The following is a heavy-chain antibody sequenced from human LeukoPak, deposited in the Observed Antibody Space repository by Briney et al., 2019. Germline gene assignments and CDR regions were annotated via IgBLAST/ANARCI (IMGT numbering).Heavy chain of an antibody. J-gene: IGHJ4*02. CDR1: GYTFTSHD. Sequence: ASVKASCKASGYTFTSHDINWVRQATGHGLEWMGWMNPTSGNTGYVQKFQGRVTMTMNTSISTAYMELSSLRSEDTAVYYCARGNSYYDTSGYYLYYFDYWGQGTLVTVSS. CDR2: MNPTSGNT. D-gene: IGHD3-22*01. V-gene: IGHV1-8*01. CDR3: ARGNSYYDTSGYYLYYFDY.